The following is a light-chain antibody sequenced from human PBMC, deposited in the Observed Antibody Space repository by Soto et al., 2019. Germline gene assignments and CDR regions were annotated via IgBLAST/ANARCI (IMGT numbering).Light chain of an antibody. Sequence: EVVLTQPPGTLSLSPGEGATLSCRASQSVVTSYLAWYQQRDGQSPRLLIYGALYRAPGIPDRFSGSGSGTDFTLSISRLDPEDFAVYYCQYYDESMWTFGQGTKV. CDR1: QSVVTSY. J-gene: IGKJ1*01. V-gene: IGKV3-20*01. CDR2: GAL. CDR3: QYYDESMWT.